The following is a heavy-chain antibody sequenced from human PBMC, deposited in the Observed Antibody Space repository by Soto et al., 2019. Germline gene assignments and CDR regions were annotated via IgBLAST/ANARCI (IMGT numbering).Heavy chain of an antibody. Sequence: EVQLLESGGGLVQPGGSLRLSCAASGFPFSSPAMPWVRQAPGRGLEWVSVISVSGDSTYYADSLKGRFTISRDNSKNTLYLQMNSLRAEDSAVYYCAKGRGGFDPWGQGTLVTVSS. J-gene: IGHJ5*02. CDR1: GFPFSSPA. V-gene: IGHV3-23*01. CDR2: ISVSGDST. CDR3: AKGRGGFDP. D-gene: IGHD3-10*01.